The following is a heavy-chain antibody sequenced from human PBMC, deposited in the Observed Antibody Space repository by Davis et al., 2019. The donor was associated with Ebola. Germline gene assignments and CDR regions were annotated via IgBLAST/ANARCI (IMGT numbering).Heavy chain of an antibody. CDR2: ILSDGRT. V-gene: IGHV3-66*01. CDR3: ATWGDETAAFDH. Sequence: GGSLRLSCTVSGLTVSDNFIGWVRQAPGKGLEWVSIILSDGRTYYADSLKGRFTISRANSKNIVYLQMTTLRAEDTATYYCATWGDETAAFDHWGQGTPVTVSS. J-gene: IGHJ4*02. D-gene: IGHD3-10*01. CDR1: GLTVSDNF.